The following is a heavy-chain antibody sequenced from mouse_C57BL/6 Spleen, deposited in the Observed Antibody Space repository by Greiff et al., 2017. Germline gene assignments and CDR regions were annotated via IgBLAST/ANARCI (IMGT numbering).Heavy chain of an antibody. CDR3: TTVVARTYYFDY. J-gene: IGHJ2*01. CDR2: IYPGDGDT. V-gene: IGHV1-80*01. Sequence: QVQLQQSGAELVKPGASVKISCKASGYAFSSYWMNWVKQRPGKGLEWIRQIYPGDGDTNYNGKFKGKATLTADKSSSTAYMQLSSLTSEDSAVYFCTTVVARTYYFDYWGQGTTLTVSS. D-gene: IGHD1-1*01. CDR1: GYAFSSYW.